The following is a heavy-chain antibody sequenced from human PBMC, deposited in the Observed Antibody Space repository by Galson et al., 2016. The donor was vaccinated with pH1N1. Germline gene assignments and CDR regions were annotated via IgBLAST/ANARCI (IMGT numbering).Heavy chain of an antibody. J-gene: IGHJ5*02. CDR1: GRSISNHY. V-gene: IGHV4-4*07. Sequence: TLSLTCTVSGRSISNHYWSWIRQTAAKGLEWIGRIYASEISSTGITNYNPSLKSRVTMSLDTSKNQFSLKMNSVTATDTARYYCARHRYKFPYFEWSLNRWFDHWGQGILVTVSS. CDR3: ARHRYKFPYFEWSLNRWFDH. CDR2: IYASEISSTGIT. D-gene: IGHD3-9*01.